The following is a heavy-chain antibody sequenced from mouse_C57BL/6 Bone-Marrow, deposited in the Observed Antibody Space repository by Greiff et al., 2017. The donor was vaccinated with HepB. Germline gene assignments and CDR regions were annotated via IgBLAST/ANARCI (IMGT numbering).Heavy chain of an antibody. CDR1: GYAFTNYL. CDR2: INPGSGGT. V-gene: IGHV1-54*01. J-gene: IGHJ3*01. D-gene: IGHD1-1*01. Sequence: VQLQQSGAELVRPGTSVKVSCKASGYAFTNYLIEWVKQRPGQGLEWIGVINPGSGGTNYNEKFKGKATLTADESSSTAYMQLSSLTSEDSAVYFCARRYYGSSLAWFAYWGQGTLVTVSA. CDR3: ARRYYGSSLAWFAY.